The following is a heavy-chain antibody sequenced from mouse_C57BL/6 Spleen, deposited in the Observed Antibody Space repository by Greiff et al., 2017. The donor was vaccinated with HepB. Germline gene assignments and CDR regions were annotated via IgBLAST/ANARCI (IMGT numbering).Heavy chain of an antibody. J-gene: IGHJ3*01. Sequence: EVQLQHSGAELVRPGASVKLSCTASGFNIKDDYMHWVKQRPEQGLEWIGWIDPENGDTEYASKFQGKATITADTSSNTAYLQLSSLTSEDTAVYYCTTGPAWFAYWGQGTLVTVSA. CDR1: GFNIKDDY. CDR3: TTGPAWFAY. V-gene: IGHV14-4*01. CDR2: IDPENGDT.